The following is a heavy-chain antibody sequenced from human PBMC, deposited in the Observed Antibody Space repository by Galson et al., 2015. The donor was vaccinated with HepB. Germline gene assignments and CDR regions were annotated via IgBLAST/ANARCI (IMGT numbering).Heavy chain of an antibody. V-gene: IGHV3-9*01. CDR1: GFTFDDYA. J-gene: IGHJ3*02. CDR2: ISWNSGSI. CDR3: AKAGYGDAFDI. D-gene: IGHD6-13*01. Sequence: SLRLSCAASGFTFDDYAMHWVRQAPGKGLEWVSGISWNSGSIGYADSVKGRFTISRDNAKNSLYLQMNSLRAEDTALYYCAKAGYGDAFDIWGQGTMVTVSS.